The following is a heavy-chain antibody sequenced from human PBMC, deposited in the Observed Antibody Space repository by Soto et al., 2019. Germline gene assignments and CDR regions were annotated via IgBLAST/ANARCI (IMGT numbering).Heavy chain of an antibody. CDR2: IIPIFGTA. CDR1: GGTFSSYA. CDR3: AGEIGAAAGTRLGFDP. D-gene: IGHD6-13*01. V-gene: IGHV1-69*12. Sequence: QVQLVQSGAEVKKPGSSVKVSCKASGGTFSSYAISWVRQAPGQGLEWMGGIIPIFGTANYAQKFQGRVTIAADESKGTAYMELSSLRSEDTAVDYCAGEIGAAAGTRLGFDPWGQGTLVTVSS. J-gene: IGHJ5*02.